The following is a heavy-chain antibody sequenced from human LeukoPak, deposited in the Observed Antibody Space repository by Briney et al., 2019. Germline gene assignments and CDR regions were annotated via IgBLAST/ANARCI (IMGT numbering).Heavy chain of an antibody. CDR1: GGTFSSYA. Sequence: SVKVSCKASGGTFSSYAISWVRQAPGQGLEWMGGIIPIFGAANYAQKFQGRVTITADESTSTAYMELSSLRSEDTAVYYCASTYDSSGYYLDQYYFDYWGQGTLVTVSS. CDR3: ASTYDSSGYYLDQYYFDY. D-gene: IGHD3-22*01. V-gene: IGHV1-69*13. CDR2: IIPIFGAA. J-gene: IGHJ4*02.